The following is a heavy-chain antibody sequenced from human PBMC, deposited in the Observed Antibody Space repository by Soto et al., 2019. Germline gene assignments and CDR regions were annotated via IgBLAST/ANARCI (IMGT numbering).Heavy chain of an antibody. Sequence: EVQLVESGGGLVQPGGSLRLSCAASGFTFSSYWMHWVRQAPGKGLVWVSRINSDGSSTSYADSVKGRFTISRDNAKNTLYLQMNSLRAEDTAVYDCAKYTSGPGGFDCCGQGTLVTVSS. J-gene: IGHJ4*02. CDR3: AKYTSGPGGFDC. CDR2: INSDGSST. D-gene: IGHD6-19*01. V-gene: IGHV3-74*01. CDR1: GFTFSSYW.